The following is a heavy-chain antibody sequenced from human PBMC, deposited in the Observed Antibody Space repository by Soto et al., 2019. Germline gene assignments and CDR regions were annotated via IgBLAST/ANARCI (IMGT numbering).Heavy chain of an antibody. D-gene: IGHD3-3*01. V-gene: IGHV4-39*01. CDR2: VYYSGST. Sequence: SETLSLTCSVSGGSISSSRFYWAWIRQPPGKGLEWIGNVYYSGSTYYNPSVESRVTISIDTSKNQFSLNLSSVTAADTAVYYCTRHYYDLAGDDYYYGMDVWGQGTTVT. CDR1: GGSISSSRFY. CDR3: TRHYYDLAGDDYYYGMDV. J-gene: IGHJ6*02.